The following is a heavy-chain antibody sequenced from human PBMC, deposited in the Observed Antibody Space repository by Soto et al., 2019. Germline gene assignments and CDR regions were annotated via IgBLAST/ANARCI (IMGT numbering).Heavy chain of an antibody. V-gene: IGHV4-4*07. J-gene: IGHJ5*02. CDR2: IYSSGNA. CDR3: AKGRGFYSDNYFDP. D-gene: IGHD3-22*01. Sequence: SETLSLTCSVSLDSVSNSYWTWIRQPAGKGLEWIGHIYSSGNANYNPSLKSRVTMSLDTSKNQFSLSLKSVTAADTAIYYCAKGRGFYSDNYFDPWGQGTQVTVSS. CDR1: LDSVSNSY.